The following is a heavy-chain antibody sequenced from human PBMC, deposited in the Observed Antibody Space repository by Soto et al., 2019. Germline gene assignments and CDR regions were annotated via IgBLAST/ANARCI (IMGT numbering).Heavy chain of an antibody. CDR3: ARISQSDFWSGYYYFFDY. CDR1: SYTFTDYG. V-gene: IGHV1-18*01. CDR2: ITAFNGNT. J-gene: IGHJ4*02. D-gene: IGHD3-3*01. Sequence: QVHRVQSGAEVEKPGASVKVSCKASSYTFTDYGISWVRQAPGQGLQWMGWITAFNGNTKYAQQFQGRVTMTTDTSTSTAYMELRSLESDDTAVYYCARISQSDFWSGYYYFFDYWGQGTLVTVSS.